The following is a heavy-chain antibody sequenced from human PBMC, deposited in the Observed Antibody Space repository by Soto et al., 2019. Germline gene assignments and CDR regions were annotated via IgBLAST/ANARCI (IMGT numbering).Heavy chain of an antibody. D-gene: IGHD6-13*01. V-gene: IGHV1-24*01. CDR1: GYTLTELS. CDR3: ATITLYSTSPNYYYYMDV. CDR2: FDPEDGET. J-gene: IGHJ6*03. Sequence: QVQLVQSGAEVKKPGASVKVSCKVSGYTLTELSMHWVRQAPGKGLEWMGGFDPEDGETIYAQKFQGRVTMTEDTSTDTAYMELSSLRSEDTAVYYCATITLYSTSPNYYYYMDVWGKGTTVTVSS.